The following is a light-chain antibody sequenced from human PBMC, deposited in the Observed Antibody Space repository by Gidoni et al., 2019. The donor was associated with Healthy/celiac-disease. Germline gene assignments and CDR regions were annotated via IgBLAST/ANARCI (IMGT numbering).Light chain of an antibody. V-gene: IGKV3-20*01. CDR3: QQYGSSPYT. CDR2: GAS. CDR1: QSVSSSY. J-gene: IGKJ2*01. Sequence: IALTPSPGTLSLSPGERATLSCRASQSVSSSYLAWYQQKPGQAPRLLIYGASSRATGIPDRFSGSGSGTDFTLTISRLEPEDFAVYYCQQYGSSPYTFGQXTKLEIK.